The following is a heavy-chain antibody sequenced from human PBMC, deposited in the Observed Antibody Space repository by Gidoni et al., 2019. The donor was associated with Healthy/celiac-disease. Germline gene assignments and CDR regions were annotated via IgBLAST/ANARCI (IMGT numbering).Heavy chain of an antibody. D-gene: IGHD4-17*01. Sequence: QVQLVESGGGVVQPGRSLRPSCAASGLTFSSYGMHWVRQAPGKGLEWVAVISDDGSNKYYADSVKGRFTISRDNSKNTLYLQMNSLRAEDTAVYYCAREARDTVGFDYWGQGTLVTVSS. J-gene: IGHJ4*02. V-gene: IGHV3-30*03. CDR1: GLTFSSYG. CDR2: ISDDGSNK. CDR3: AREARDTVGFDY.